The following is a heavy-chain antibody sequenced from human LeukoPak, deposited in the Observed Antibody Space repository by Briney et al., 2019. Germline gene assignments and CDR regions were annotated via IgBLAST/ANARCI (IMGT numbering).Heavy chain of an antibody. CDR3: ARTSTIFGVVIHPFDY. Sequence: GGSLRLSCAASGFTFSDYYMSWIRQAPGKGLEWASYISSSGSTIYYADSVKGRFTISRDNAKNSLYLQMNSLRAEDTAVYYCARTSTIFGVVIHPFDYWGQGTLVTVSS. V-gene: IGHV3-11*01. D-gene: IGHD3-3*01. CDR2: ISSSGSTI. CDR1: GFTFSDYY. J-gene: IGHJ4*02.